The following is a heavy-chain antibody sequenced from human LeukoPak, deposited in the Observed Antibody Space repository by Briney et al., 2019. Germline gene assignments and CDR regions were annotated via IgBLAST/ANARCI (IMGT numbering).Heavy chain of an antibody. V-gene: IGHV1-46*01. CDR2: INPSVGSA. CDR3: ARGWEMASKAPFDY. Sequence: ASVKVSCKASGYTFTRYYMHWVRQAPGQGLEWMGIINPSVGSASYSQKFQGRVTMTRDTSTSTVYMELSSLRSEGTAVYYCARGWEMASKAPFDYWGQGTLVTVSS. CDR1: GYTFTRYY. D-gene: IGHD5-24*01. J-gene: IGHJ4*02.